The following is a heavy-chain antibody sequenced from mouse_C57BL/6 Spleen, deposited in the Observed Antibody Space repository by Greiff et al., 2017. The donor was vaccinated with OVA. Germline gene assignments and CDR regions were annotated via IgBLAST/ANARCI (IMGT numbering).Heavy chain of an antibody. V-gene: IGHV1-4*01. J-gene: IGHJ3*01. CDR1: GYTFTSYT. CDR2: INPSSGYT. D-gene: IGHD1-1*02. CDR3: AREGTIFG. Sequence: VMLVESGAELARPGASVKMSYKASGYTFTSYTMHWVKQRPGQGLEWIGYINPSSGYTKYNQKFKDKATLTADKSSSTAYMQLSSLTSEDSAVYYCAREGTIFGWGQGTPVTVSA.